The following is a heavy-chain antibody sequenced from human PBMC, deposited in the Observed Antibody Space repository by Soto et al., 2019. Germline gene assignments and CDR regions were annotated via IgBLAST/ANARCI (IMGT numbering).Heavy chain of an antibody. J-gene: IGHJ5*02. Sequence: SETLSLTCAVYGGSFSGYYWSWIRQPPGKGLEWIGEINHSGSTNYNPSLKSRVTISVDTSKNQFSLKLSSVTAADTAVYYCARAGPRYYDFWSGYYRNWFDPWGQGTLVTVSS. D-gene: IGHD3-3*01. CDR2: INHSGST. CDR3: ARAGPRYYDFWSGYYRNWFDP. CDR1: GGSFSGYY. V-gene: IGHV4-34*01.